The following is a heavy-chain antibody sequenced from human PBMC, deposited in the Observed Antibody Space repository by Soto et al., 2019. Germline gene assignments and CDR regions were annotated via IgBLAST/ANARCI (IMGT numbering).Heavy chain of an antibody. J-gene: IGHJ4*02. CDR2: IYPGDSDT. Sequence: GEXLKISCKGSGYSFTSYWIGWVRQMPGKGLEWMGTIYPGDSDTRYSPSFQGQVTISADKSISTAYLQWSSLKASDTAMYYCARCPGGPRGWIYFAYWGQGTLVTVSS. CDR3: ARCPGGPRGWIYFAY. V-gene: IGHV5-51*01. D-gene: IGHD3-10*02. CDR1: GYSFTSYW.